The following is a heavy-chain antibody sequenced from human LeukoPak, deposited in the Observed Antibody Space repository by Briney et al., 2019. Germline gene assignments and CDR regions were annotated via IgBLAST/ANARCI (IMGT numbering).Heavy chain of an antibody. CDR2: ISSSSSYI. CDR1: GSSFTSHS. V-gene: IGHV3-21*01. J-gene: IGHJ4*02. Sequence: GGCLRPSCVAYGSSFTSHSTNWDRPAPGKWLGWVSSISSSSSYIYYADSVKGRFSVSRDNAQNSLFLQMNSMRAEDTAVYYWATAPTEDGDGSSPGYWGQGTLVTVSS. CDR3: ATAPTEDGDGSSPGY. D-gene: IGHD2-21*01.